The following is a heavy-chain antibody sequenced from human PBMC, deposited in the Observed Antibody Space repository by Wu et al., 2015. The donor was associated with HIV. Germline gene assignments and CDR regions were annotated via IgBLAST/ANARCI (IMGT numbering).Heavy chain of an antibody. Sequence: QMQLVQSGAEVKKPGASVKVSCKASGYTFTTYDINWVRQATGQGLEWMGWMNPNSGNTGYAQTFQGRVSMTRNTSTSTAYMELSSLSSEDTALYYCAINTDAVATSLYSMGVWGQGTTVTVSS. CDR2: MNPNSGNT. CDR3: AINTDAVATSLYSMGV. CDR1: GYTFTTYD. D-gene: IGHD6-19*01. V-gene: IGHV1-8*01. J-gene: IGHJ6*02.